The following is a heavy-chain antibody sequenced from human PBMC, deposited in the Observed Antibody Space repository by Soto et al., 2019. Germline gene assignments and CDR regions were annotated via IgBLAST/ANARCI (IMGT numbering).Heavy chain of an antibody. CDR1: GYTFTGYY. Sequence: ASVKVSCKASGYTFTGYYMHWVRQAPGQGLEWMGWINPNSGDTNYAQKFQGRVTMTRDTSISTAYMELSRLRSDDTAVYYCAGETGTTSYYGMDVWGQGTTVTVSS. CDR3: AGETGTTSYYGMDV. V-gene: IGHV1-2*02. CDR2: INPNSGDT. J-gene: IGHJ6*02. D-gene: IGHD1-7*01.